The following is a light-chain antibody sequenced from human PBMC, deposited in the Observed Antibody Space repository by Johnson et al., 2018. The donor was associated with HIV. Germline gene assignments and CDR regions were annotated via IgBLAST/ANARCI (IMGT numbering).Light chain of an antibody. CDR2: ENN. Sequence: QSVLTQPPSVSAAPGQKVTISCSGSSSNIGSNYVSWYQQIPGTAPKLLIYENNKRPSGIPDRFSGSKSGTSATLGITGLQTGDEADYYCGTWDSSLSAYVFGTGTKVTV. CDR1: SSNIGSNY. J-gene: IGLJ1*01. CDR3: GTWDSSLSAYV. V-gene: IGLV1-51*02.